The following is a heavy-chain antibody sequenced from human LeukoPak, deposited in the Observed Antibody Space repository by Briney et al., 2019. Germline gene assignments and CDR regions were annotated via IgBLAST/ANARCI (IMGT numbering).Heavy chain of an antibody. D-gene: IGHD3-3*01. CDR2: ISYDGSND. V-gene: IGHV3-30-3*01. CDR1: GFTFSGYA. Sequence: GGSLRLSCAASGFTFSGYAMHWVRQAPGKGLEWVAVISYDGSNDYYADSVKGRFTISRDNSKNSLYLQMNSLRAEDTAVYYCARGGDFWSGYYGFRGYYYGMDVWGQGTTVTVSS. CDR3: ARGGDFWSGYYGFRGYYYGMDV. J-gene: IGHJ6*02.